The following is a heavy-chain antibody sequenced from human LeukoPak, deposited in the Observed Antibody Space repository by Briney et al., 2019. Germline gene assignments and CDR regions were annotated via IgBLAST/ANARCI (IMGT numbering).Heavy chain of an antibody. V-gene: IGHV1-2*04. CDR2: INPNSGGT. CDR3: ARDLGGYSGNAFDY. Sequence: ASVKVSCKASGYTFTGYYMHWVRQAPGQGLEWMGWINPNSGGTNYAQKFQGWVTMTRDTSISTAYMELSRLRSDDTAVYYCARDLGGYSGNAFDYWGQGTLVTVSS. CDR1: GYTFTGYY. D-gene: IGHD1-26*01. J-gene: IGHJ4*02.